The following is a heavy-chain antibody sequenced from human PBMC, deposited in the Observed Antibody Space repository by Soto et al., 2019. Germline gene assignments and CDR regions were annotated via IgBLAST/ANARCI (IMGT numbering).Heavy chain of an antibody. J-gene: IGHJ4*02. CDR2: INPNGGST. CDR1: GYIFIHYY. V-gene: IGHV1-46*04. CDR3: ARSLLQGDF. D-gene: IGHD2-21*01. Sequence: QVQLVQSGAEVKKPGASVKVSCKASGYIFIHYYIHWLRQAPGQGLEWMAIINPNGGSTDYAQKLQGRVTVTSDTSTSTVSMELNSLGSDDTVVYFCARSLLQGDFWGQGTLVTVSS.